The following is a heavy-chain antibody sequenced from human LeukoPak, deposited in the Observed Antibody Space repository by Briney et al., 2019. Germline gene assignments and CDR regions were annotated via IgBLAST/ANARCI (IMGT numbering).Heavy chain of an antibody. Sequence: SETLSLTCTVSGGSISSGGYYWSWIRQHPGKGLEWIGEINHSGSTNYNPSLKSRVTISVDTSKNQFSLKLSSVTAADTAVYYCARAIVVVPAAIPHPAWRNGDYAYYFDYWGQGTLVTVSS. CDR1: GGSISSGGYY. CDR2: INHSGST. CDR3: ARAIVVVPAAIPHPAWRNGDYAYYFDY. D-gene: IGHD2-2*02. J-gene: IGHJ4*02. V-gene: IGHV4-31*03.